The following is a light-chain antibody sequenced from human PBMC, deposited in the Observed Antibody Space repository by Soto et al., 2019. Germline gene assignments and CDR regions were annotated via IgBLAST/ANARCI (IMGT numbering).Light chain of an antibody. CDR3: QQYGSSSWT. V-gene: IGKV3-20*01. J-gene: IGKJ1*01. CDR2: GAS. CDR1: QSVSPSY. Sequence: EIGLTQSPGTLSLSPGERATLSCRASQSVSPSYLAWYQQKPGQAPRLRSYGASSRATGIPDRFSGSGSGTDFTLTISRLEPEEFAVYYCQQYGSSSWTVGQGTKVEI.